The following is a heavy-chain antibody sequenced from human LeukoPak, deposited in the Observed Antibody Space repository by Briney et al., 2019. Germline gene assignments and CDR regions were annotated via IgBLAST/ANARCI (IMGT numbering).Heavy chain of an antibody. J-gene: IGHJ3*02. V-gene: IGHV1-69*05. D-gene: IGHD3-3*01. Sequence: SVKVSCKAYGGTFSSYAISWVRQAPGQGLEWMGGIIPIFGTANYAQKFQGRVTITTDESTSTAYMELSSLRSEDTAVYYCARVLYYDFWSGYYRHAFDIWGQGTMVTVSS. CDR2: IIPIFGTA. CDR1: GGTFSSYA. CDR3: ARVLYYDFWSGYYRHAFDI.